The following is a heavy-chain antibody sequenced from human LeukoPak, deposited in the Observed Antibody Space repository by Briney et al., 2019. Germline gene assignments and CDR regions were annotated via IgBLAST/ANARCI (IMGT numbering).Heavy chain of an antibody. CDR1: GFTFSTFW. V-gene: IGHV3-7*01. CDR3: ATSLGEQWLVYLDY. J-gene: IGHJ4*02. Sequence: GGSLRLSCAASGFTFSTFWMSWVRQAPGKGLEWVAKIKQDGSDINYVDSVKGRFTISRDNAKNSLYLQMNSLRAEDTAVYYCATSLGEQWLVYLDYWGQGSLVTVSS. CDR2: IKQDGSDI. D-gene: IGHD6-19*01.